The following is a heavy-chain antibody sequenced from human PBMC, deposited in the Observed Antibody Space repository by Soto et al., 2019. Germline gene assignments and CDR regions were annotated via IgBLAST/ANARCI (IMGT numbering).Heavy chain of an antibody. J-gene: IGHJ4*02. CDR3: VRESSMSCHDY. CDR2: ISAYNGNT. Sequence: QVQLVQSGAEVKKPGASVKVSCKASGYTFTSSGITWVRQAPGQGLEWMGWISAYNGNTNYAQKLQGRVTMTTDTATSTASMELSSLRSDATAGYSCVRESSMSCHDYCGQGTLVTVSS. D-gene: IGHD6-13*01. CDR1: GYTFTSSG. V-gene: IGHV1-18*01.